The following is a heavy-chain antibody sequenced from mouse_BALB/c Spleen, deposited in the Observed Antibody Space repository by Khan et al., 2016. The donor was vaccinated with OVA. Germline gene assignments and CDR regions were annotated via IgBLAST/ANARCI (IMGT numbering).Heavy chain of an antibody. V-gene: IGHV3-2*02. CDR3: ARSGYYAYAYAMDY. CDR1: DYSITSDYA. J-gene: IGHJ4*01. D-gene: IGHD2-2*01. Sequence: EVQLQESGPGLVKLSQSLSLTCTVTDYSITSDYAWNWIRQFPGNKLEWMGYISYSGSTSYHPSPKSRISFTRDTSKNQFFLQLNSVTPEDPATYDGARSGYYAYAYAMDYWGQGTSVTVSS. CDR2: ISYSGST.